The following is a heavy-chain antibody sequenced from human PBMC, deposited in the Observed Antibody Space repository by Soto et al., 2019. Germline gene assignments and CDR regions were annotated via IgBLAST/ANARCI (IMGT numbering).Heavy chain of an antibody. Sequence: ASVKVSCKASGYTFSSYAISWVRQAPGRGLEWMGWISAINGTTNYAQKLQGRVTMTTDTSTSTAYMELRSLRSDDPAVYYCARDKAGYFDYWGQGTLVTVSS. D-gene: IGHD3-10*01. CDR2: ISAINGTT. V-gene: IGHV1-18*01. CDR1: GYTFSSYA. CDR3: ARDKAGYFDY. J-gene: IGHJ4*02.